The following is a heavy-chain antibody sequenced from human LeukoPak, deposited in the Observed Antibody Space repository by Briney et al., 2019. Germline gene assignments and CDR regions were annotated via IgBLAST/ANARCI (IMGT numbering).Heavy chain of an antibody. Sequence: ASVKVSCKASGGTFSSYAISWVRQAPGQGLEWMGRIIPIFGTANYAQKFQGRVTITTDESTSTAYMELSSLRSEDTAVYYCARDLLITYWFDSWGQGTLVTVSS. D-gene: IGHD3-16*01. CDR3: ARDLLITYWFDS. J-gene: IGHJ5*01. V-gene: IGHV1-69*05. CDR2: IIPIFGTA. CDR1: GGTFSSYA.